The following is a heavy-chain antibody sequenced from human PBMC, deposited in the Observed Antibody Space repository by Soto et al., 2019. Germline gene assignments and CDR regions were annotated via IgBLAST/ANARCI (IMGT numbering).Heavy chain of an antibody. CDR3: AKQQGRGPPYYSVMAV. D-gene: IGHD3-10*01. V-gene: IGHV3-15*07. Sequence: GGSLRLSCSASGFTFKNAWFNWVRQAPGQGLEWVGRVRSKADGGTIEYAAPVKARFSISRDDSKNTLYMQMNTLRAEDTAVYFCAKQQGRGPPYYSVMAVWGQGTTVPVSS. CDR2: VRSKADGGTI. J-gene: IGHJ6*02. CDR1: GFTFKNAW.